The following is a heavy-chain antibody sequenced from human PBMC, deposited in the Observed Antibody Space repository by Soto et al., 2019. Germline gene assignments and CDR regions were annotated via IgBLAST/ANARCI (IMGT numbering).Heavy chain of an antibody. V-gene: IGHV3-30*18. Sequence: VQLVEFGGGVVQPGMSLRRSCAASGFTFSSFGMHWVRQAPGKGLEWVAVASYDGSYKYYADSVKGRFTISRDNSKNTLYLQMNSLRAEDTAVYYCAKERSVVATTPDFDYWGQGTLVTVSS. CDR2: ASYDGSYK. D-gene: IGHD5-12*01. CDR3: AKERSVVATTPDFDY. CDR1: GFTFSSFG. J-gene: IGHJ4*02.